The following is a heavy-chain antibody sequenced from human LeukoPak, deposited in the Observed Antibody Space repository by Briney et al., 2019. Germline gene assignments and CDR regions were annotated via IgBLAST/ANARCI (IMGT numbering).Heavy chain of an antibody. D-gene: IGHD3-10*01. CDR3: ARNAIYGSGSLLLDY. Sequence: GGSLRLSCAASGFTFSSYAMHWVRQAPGKGLEWVAVISYDGSNKYYADSVKGRFTISRDNSKNTLYLQMNCLRAEDTAVYYCARNAIYGSGSLLLDYWGQGTLVTVSS. CDR2: ISYDGSNK. V-gene: IGHV3-30*04. CDR1: GFTFSSYA. J-gene: IGHJ4*02.